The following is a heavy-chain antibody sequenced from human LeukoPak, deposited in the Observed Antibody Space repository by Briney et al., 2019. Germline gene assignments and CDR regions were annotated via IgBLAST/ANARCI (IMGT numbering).Heavy chain of an antibody. D-gene: IGHD6-13*01. CDR3: ARGKYSSSWSIDY. V-gene: IGHV4-30-2*01. CDR2: IYHSGST. Sequence: SGTLSLTCAVSGGSISSGGYSWSWIRQPPGKGLEWIGYIYHSGSTYYNPSLKSRVTISVDRSKNQFSLKLSSVTAADTAVYYCARGKYSSSWSIDYWGQGTLVTVSS. CDR1: GGSISSGGYS. J-gene: IGHJ4*02.